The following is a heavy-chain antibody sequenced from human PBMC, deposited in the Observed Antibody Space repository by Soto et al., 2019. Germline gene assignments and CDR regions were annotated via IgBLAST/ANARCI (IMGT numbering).Heavy chain of an antibody. D-gene: IGHD6-13*01. Sequence: SSVKVSCKASGYTFTSYGISWVRQAPGQGLEWMGWISAYNGNTNYAQKLQGRVTMTTDTSTSTAYMELRSLRSDDTAVYYCARDLPMGQQLRRRDSNYGLAVWGQGNKVTVFS. J-gene: IGHJ6*02. CDR1: GYTFTSYG. CDR2: ISAYNGNT. V-gene: IGHV1-18*01. CDR3: ARDLPMGQQLRRRDSNYGLAV.